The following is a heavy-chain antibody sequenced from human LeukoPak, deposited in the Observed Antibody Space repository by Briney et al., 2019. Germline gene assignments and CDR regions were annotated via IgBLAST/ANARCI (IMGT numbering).Heavy chain of an antibody. D-gene: IGHD3-10*01. CDR1: GYTFTSYY. Sequence: GASVKVSCKASGYTFTSYYMHWVRQAPGQGLEWMGIINPSGGSTSYAQKFQGRVTMTRDMSTSTVYIELSSLRSEDTAVYYCARDYYYGSGSYSAYYYMDVWGKGTTVTVSS. CDR3: ARDYYYGSGSYSAYYYMDV. J-gene: IGHJ6*03. V-gene: IGHV1-46*01. CDR2: INPSGGST.